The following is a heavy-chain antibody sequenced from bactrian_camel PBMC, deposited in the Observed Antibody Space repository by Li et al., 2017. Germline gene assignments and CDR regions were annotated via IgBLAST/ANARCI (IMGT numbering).Heavy chain of an antibody. J-gene: IGHJ4*01. D-gene: IGHD1*01. CDR3: KTHNTWCATAIGF. CDR1: GHSYSMV. CDR2: IGRDGTT. Sequence: HVQLVESGGGSVQAGGSLRLSCAFSGHSYSMVGWFRQPLGEEREGVATIGRDGTTAYEDFVEGRFVVSKDAAGDTVYLLLNRLKPEDTAIYTCKTHNTWCATAIGFRGRDTQVTVS. V-gene: IGHV3S53*01.